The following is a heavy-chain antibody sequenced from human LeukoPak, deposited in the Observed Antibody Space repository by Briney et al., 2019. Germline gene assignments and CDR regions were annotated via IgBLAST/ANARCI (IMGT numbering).Heavy chain of an antibody. CDR2: ISSSSTI. CDR3: ARDSFQYSHDFVY. Sequence: GRSLRLSCAASGFTFSSYDMNWVRQAPGKGLEWISYISSSSTIYYADSVKGRFTISRDNVKNSLYLQMNSLRDADTAVYYCARDSFQYSHDFVYWGQGTLVVVSS. CDR1: GFTFSSYD. V-gene: IGHV3-48*02. D-gene: IGHD3-16*01. J-gene: IGHJ4*02.